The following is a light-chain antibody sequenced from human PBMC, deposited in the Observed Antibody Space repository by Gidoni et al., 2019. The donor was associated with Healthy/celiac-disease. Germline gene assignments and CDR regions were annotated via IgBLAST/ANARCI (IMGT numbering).Light chain of an antibody. CDR2: LGS. J-gene: IGKJ1*01. CDR1: QSLLHSNGYNY. Sequence: DIVKTKSRLSLPVTPGEPASISCRSSQSLLHSNGYNYLDWYLQKPGQSPQLLIYLGSNRASGVPDRFSGRGSGTDFTLKISRVEAEHVGVYYCMQALQTPRTFGQGTKVEIK. CDR3: MQALQTPRT. V-gene: IGKV2-28*01.